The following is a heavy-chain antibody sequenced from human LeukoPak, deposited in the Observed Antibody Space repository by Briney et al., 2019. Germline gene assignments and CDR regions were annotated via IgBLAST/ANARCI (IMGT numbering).Heavy chain of an antibody. Sequence: PGGSLRLSCTASGFDFSNSFMTWVRQAPGKGLEWISYISSRSTTIYYADSVKGRFTISRDNGKNTVYLQMNNMRVDDTAVSYCGKGSLAVPATPLDFWGQGTLVTVSS. V-gene: IGHV3-11*01. CDR2: ISSRSTTI. CDR1: GFDFSNSF. CDR3: GKGSLAVPATPLDF. J-gene: IGHJ4*02. D-gene: IGHD2-15*01.